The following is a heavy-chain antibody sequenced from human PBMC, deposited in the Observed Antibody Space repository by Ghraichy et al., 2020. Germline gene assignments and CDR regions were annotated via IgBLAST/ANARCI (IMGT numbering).Heavy chain of an antibody. V-gene: IGHV3-30-3*01. CDR1: GFTFNNYA. CDR3: ARGLGRSSWSFGY. J-gene: IGHJ4*02. CDR2: ISSDGSNK. D-gene: IGHD6-13*01. Sequence: GESLNISCAASGFTFNNYAMHWVRQAPGKGLEWVALISSDGSNKYDADPVKGRFTISRDNSTNTVYLQMNSLRVEDTAIYYWARGLGRSSWSFGYWGQGILVTVSS.